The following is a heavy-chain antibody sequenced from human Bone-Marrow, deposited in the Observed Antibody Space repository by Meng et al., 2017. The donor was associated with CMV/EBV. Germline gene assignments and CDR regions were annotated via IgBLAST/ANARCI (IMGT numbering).Heavy chain of an antibody. V-gene: IGHV3-74*03. Sequence: GESLKISCVPSGFTFRNNWMHWVRQAPGKGLVWVSRINGDGSIREYADSVKGRLTISRDNAKDNLCLQMNSLRAEDTAVYYCVREMWSNDVWGRGTMVTVSS. CDR3: VREMWSNDV. CDR2: INGDGSIR. D-gene: IGHD3-3*01. CDR1: GFTFRNNW. J-gene: IGHJ3*01.